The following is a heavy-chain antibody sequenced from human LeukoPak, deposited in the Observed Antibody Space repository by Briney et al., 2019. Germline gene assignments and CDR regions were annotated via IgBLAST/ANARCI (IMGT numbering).Heavy chain of an antibody. CDR3: AREHRSSKYFDS. Sequence: KPSETLSLTCAVYGGSFSGYYWSWIRQPPGKGLEWIGEINHSGSTNYNPSLKSRVTISVDTSKNQFSLKLSSVTAADTAVYYCAREHRSSKYFDSWGQGALMIVSS. CDR2: INHSGST. CDR1: GGSFSGYY. V-gene: IGHV4-34*01. J-gene: IGHJ4*02. D-gene: IGHD6-6*01.